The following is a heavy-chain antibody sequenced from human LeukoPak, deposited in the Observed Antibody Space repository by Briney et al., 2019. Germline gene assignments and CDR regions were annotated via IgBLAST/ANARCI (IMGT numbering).Heavy chain of an antibody. CDR1: GFTFSSYW. CDR3: ARGPGWQQLTWD. Sequence: PGGSLRLSCAASGFTFSSYWMHWVRQAPGKGLVWVSRINSDGSSTSYADSVKGRFTISRDNAKNTLYLQMNSLRAEDTAVYYCARGPGWQQLTWDWGQGTLVTVSS. J-gene: IGHJ4*02. V-gene: IGHV3-74*01. CDR2: INSDGSST. D-gene: IGHD6-13*01.